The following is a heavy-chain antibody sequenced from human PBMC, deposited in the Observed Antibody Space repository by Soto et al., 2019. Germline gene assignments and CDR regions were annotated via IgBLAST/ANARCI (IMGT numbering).Heavy chain of an antibody. CDR2: ISAYSGST. CDR1: GYTFTSYG. D-gene: IGHD2-2*01. J-gene: IGHJ5*02. Sequence: GASVKVSCKASGYTFTSYGISWVRQAPGQGLEWMGWISAYSGSTNYAQKFQGRVTMTRDTSTSTVYMELSSLRSEDTAVYYCARDHTSHWPSTSGAWGQGTLVTVSS. CDR3: ARDHTSHWPSTSGA. V-gene: IGHV1-18*01.